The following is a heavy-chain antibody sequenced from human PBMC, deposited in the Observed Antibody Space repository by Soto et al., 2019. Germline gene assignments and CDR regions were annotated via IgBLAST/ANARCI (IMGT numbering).Heavy chain of an antibody. Sequence: VDLVETGGGLIQPGGSLRLYCAVSGLTVTNNHMNWNWVRQAPGKGLEWVSVIYGADNDNTYYADSVRDRFTVSRDSSQNMVFLQMNDLRAEDTAVYYCARGGYDWGQGTLVTVSS. CDR1: GLTVTNNH. V-gene: IGHV3-53*02. J-gene: IGHJ4*02. D-gene: IGHD6-13*01. CDR3: ARGGYD. CDR2: IYGADNDNT.